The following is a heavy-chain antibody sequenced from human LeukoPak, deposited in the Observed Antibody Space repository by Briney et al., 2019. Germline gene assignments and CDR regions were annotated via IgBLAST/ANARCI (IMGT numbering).Heavy chain of an antibody. D-gene: IGHD3-10*01. CDR3: AKDRLNEVRGVNDY. V-gene: IGHV3-23*01. CDR1: GFTFNNYA. Sequence: PGGSLRLSCAASGFTFNNYAMTWVRQAPGKGLEWVSGISGNGGSTYYADSVKGRFTISRDNSKNTLFLQMNSLRAEDTAIYYCAKDRLNEVRGVNDYWGQGTLVTVSS. J-gene: IGHJ4*02. CDR2: ISGNGGST.